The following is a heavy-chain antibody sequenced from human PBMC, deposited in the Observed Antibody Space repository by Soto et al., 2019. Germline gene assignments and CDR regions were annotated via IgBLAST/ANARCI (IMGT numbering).Heavy chain of an antibody. Sequence: EVQLVESGAGLVQPGESLRLSCAASGFTFSDYWIHWVRQAPGKGLVWVSRIKFDGSSANYADSVKGRFTISRDNAKDTVYLQMNSLGAEDTAVYYCARGVRGHYGFDVWGQGTMVTVSS. J-gene: IGHJ3*01. V-gene: IGHV3-74*01. CDR1: GFTFSDYW. CDR3: ARGVRGHYGFDV. CDR2: IKFDGSSA. D-gene: IGHD3-10*01.